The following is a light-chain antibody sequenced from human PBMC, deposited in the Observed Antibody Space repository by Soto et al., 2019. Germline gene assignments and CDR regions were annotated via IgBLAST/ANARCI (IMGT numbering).Light chain of an antibody. V-gene: IGKV1-39*01. Sequence: DIQMTQSPSSLSADVGDRVTITCRASQSISDYLNWYQQEPGKAPKLLIYAASSLQSGVPPRFSGSGSGTDFTLTISSLQPEDFTTYYCQQSYRTSWTFGQGTKVEI. CDR3: QQSYRTSWT. J-gene: IGKJ1*01. CDR1: QSISDY. CDR2: AAS.